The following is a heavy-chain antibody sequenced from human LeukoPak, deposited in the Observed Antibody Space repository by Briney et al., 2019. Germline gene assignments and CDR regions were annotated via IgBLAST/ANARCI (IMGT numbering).Heavy chain of an antibody. CDR3: ARRGTGTAGYYFDY. CDR1: GFTFSSYS. Sequence: GGSLRLSCAASGFTFSSYSMNWVRQAPGKGLEWVSYISSSSSTIYYADSVKGRFTISRDNAKNSLYLQMNSLRAEDTAVYFCARRGTGTAGYYFDYWGQGTLVTVSS. V-gene: IGHV3-48*01. CDR2: ISSSSSTI. D-gene: IGHD1-7*01. J-gene: IGHJ4*02.